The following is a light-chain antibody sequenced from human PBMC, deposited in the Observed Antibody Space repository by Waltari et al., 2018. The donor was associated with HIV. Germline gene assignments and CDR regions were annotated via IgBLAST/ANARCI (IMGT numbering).Light chain of an antibody. J-gene: IGLJ3*02. CDR3: ASYISSSSPE. CDR1: SSDLRIYNS. V-gene: IGLV2-14*03. Sequence: QSAPTQPASVSGSPGQSITISCTGTSSDLRIYNSVSWYQHHPGQAPKVIIYDVSNRPSGVSSRFAGSISANTASLTISGLQAEDEAVYFCASYISSSSPEFGGGTKVTVL. CDR2: DVS.